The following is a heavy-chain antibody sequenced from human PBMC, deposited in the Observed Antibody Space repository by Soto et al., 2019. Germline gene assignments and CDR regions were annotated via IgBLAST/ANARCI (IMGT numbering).Heavy chain of an antibody. CDR1: GYTFTSYG. V-gene: IGHV1-18*01. Sequence: GASVKVSCKASGYTFTSYGISWVRQAPGQGLEWMGWISAYNGNTNYAQKLQGRVTMTTDTSTSTAYMELRSLRSDDTAVYYCARPPNTYYDILTGYQSPPHFDYWGQGTLVTVSS. CDR2: ISAYNGNT. CDR3: ARPPNTYYDILTGYQSPPHFDY. J-gene: IGHJ4*02. D-gene: IGHD3-9*01.